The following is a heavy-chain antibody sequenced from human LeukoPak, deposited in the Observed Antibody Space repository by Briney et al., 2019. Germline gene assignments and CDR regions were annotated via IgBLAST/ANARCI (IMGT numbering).Heavy chain of an antibody. D-gene: IGHD3-10*01. V-gene: IGHV4-39*02. Sequence: SETLSLTCTVSGGSISNSDYYWGWIRQPPGKGLEWIGSIYYSGTTYYNPSLKSRVTISVATSKTHFSLKLSSVTAADTAGYYCTGHGPPGSGGYYWFDPWGQGTLVTVAS. CDR2: IYYSGTT. CDR1: GGSISNSDYY. CDR3: TGHGPPGSGGYYWFDP. J-gene: IGHJ5*02.